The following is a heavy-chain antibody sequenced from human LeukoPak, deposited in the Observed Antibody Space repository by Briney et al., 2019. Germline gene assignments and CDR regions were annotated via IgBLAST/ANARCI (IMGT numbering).Heavy chain of an antibody. V-gene: IGHV1-69*06. CDR3: AKGSRLREAGSYRF. CDR1: GGIFGSYA. Sequence: SEKVSCKASGGIFGSYAINWVRQAPGQGLEWLGRIIPIFDTPNYAQTFQGRVTISADKSTRTVYMELSSLRSEDTALYYCAKGSRLREAGSYRFWGQGTLVTVSS. J-gene: IGHJ4*02. D-gene: IGHD3-16*02. CDR2: IIPIFDTP.